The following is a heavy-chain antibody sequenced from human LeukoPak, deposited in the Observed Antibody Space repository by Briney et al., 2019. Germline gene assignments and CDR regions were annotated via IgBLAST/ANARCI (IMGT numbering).Heavy chain of an antibody. CDR2: INPNSGGT. J-gene: IGHJ4*02. V-gene: IGHV1-2*02. Sequence: ASVKVSCKASGYTFTGYYMHWVRQAPGQGLEWMGWINPNSGGTNYAQKFQGRVTMTRDTSISTAYMELSRLRSDDTAVYYCAGRCPYGSGRPFDYWGQGTLVTVSS. CDR3: AGRCPYGSGRPFDY. CDR1: GYTFTGYY. D-gene: IGHD3-10*01.